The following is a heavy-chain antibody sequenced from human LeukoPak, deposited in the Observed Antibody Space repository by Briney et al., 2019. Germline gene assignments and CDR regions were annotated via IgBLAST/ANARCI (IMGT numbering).Heavy chain of an antibody. CDR3: ARVKGYSSSWAFRY. CDR2: INPNSGGT. J-gene: IGHJ4*02. CDR1: GYPFTGYY. V-gene: IGHV1-2*06. D-gene: IGHD6-13*01. Sequence: ASVKVSCNASGYPFTGYYMHWVRPAPGPGLEWMGRINPNSGGTNYAQKFQGRVTMTRDTSISTAYMELSRLRSDDTAVYYCARVKGYSSSWAFRYWGRGTLVTVSS.